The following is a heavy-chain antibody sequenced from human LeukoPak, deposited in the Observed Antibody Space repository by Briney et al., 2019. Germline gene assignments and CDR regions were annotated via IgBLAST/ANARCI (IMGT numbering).Heavy chain of an antibody. CDR2: ISSSSSYT. Sequence: GGSLRLSCAASGFTFSDYYMSWIRQAPGKGLEWVSYISSSSSYTNYADSVKGRFTISRDNAKNSLYLQMNSLRAEDTAVYYCARAELYDFWSSPAFDYWGQGTLVTVSS. CDR1: GFTFSDYY. V-gene: IGHV3-11*06. D-gene: IGHD3-3*01. J-gene: IGHJ4*02. CDR3: ARAELYDFWSSPAFDY.